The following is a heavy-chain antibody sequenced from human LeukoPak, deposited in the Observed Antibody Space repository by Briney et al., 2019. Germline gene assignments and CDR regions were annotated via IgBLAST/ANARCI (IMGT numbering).Heavy chain of an antibody. CDR2: ISGSGSNT. D-gene: IGHD6-19*01. Sequence: PGGSLRLSCAASGFTFSSYALSWVRQAPGKGLEWVSGISGSGSNTYYADSVKGRFTISRDNSKNTLYLQMNSLRAEDTAVYYCALRHTVAGLDYWGQGTLVTVSS. CDR1: GFTFSSYA. V-gene: IGHV3-23*01. CDR3: ALRHTVAGLDY. J-gene: IGHJ4*02.